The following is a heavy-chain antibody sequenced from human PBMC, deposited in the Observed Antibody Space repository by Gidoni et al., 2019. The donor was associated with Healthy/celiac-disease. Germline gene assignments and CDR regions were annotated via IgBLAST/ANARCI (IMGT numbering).Heavy chain of an antibody. CDR2: IIPIFGTA. D-gene: IGHD3-10*01. CDR3: ASAFTMVRGVPRPGDYYYGMDV. CDR1: GGTFSSYA. Sequence: QVQLVQSGAEVKKPGSSVKVSCKASGGTFSSYAISWVRQAPGQGLEWMGGIIPIFGTANYAQKFQGRVTITADESTSTTYMELSSLRSEDTAVYYCASAFTMVRGVPRPGDYYYGMDVWGQGTTVTVSS. J-gene: IGHJ6*02. V-gene: IGHV1-69*01.